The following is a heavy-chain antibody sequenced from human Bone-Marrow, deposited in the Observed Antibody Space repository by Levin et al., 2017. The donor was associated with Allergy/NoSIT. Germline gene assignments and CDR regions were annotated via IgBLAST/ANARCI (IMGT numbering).Heavy chain of an antibody. Sequence: GESLKISCAASGFTFSDYYLSWIRQAPGKGLEWVAYISLTGGDKYYADSVKGRFTVSRDNIGNVLYLQVNNLRDDDTAVYYCGRQRGRRQWLPPDFWGQGTLIIVSS. CDR1: GFTFSDYY. D-gene: IGHD3-22*01. V-gene: IGHV3-11*01. J-gene: IGHJ4*02. CDR3: GRQRGRRQWLPPDF. CDR2: ISLTGGDK.